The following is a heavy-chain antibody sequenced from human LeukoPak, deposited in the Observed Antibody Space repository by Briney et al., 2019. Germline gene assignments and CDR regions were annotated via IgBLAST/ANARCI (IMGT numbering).Heavy chain of an antibody. CDR2: ISYHGSNK. V-gene: IGHV3-30*18. D-gene: IGHD3-10*01. CDR1: GFTFSSYG. J-gene: IGHJ4*02. CDR3: AKEEGSGSYLHKAEFDY. Sequence: GGSLRLSCAASGFTFSSYGMYWVRQAPGKGLEWVAVISYHGSNKYYADSVKGRFTISRDNSKNTLYLQMNSLRGEDTAVYYCAKEEGSGSYLHKAEFDYWGQGTLVTVSS.